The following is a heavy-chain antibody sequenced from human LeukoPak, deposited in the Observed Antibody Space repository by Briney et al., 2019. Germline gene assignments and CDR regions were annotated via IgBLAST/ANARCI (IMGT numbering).Heavy chain of an antibody. V-gene: IGHV4-30-4*01. CDR2: IYYSRST. D-gene: IGHD3-10*01. CDR3: AREGTMVRGVIPLGFDY. J-gene: IGHJ4*02. CDR1: GGSISSGDYY. Sequence: SQTLSLTCTVSGGSISSGDYYWSWIRQPPGKGLEWIGYIYYSRSTYYNPSLKSRVTISVDTSKNQFSLKLSSVTAADTAVYYCAREGTMVRGVIPLGFDYWGQGTLVTVPS.